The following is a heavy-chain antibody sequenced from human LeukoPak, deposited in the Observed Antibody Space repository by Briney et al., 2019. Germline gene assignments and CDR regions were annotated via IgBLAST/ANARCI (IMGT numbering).Heavy chain of an antibody. J-gene: IGHJ6*03. CDR2: ISSSGSTI. CDR1: GFTFSSYE. Sequence: GGSLRLSCAASGFTFSSYEMNWVRQAPGKWLEWVSYISSSGSTIYYADSVKGRFTISRDNAKNSLYLQMNSLRAEDTAVYYCARDRVAVAGSYMDVWGKGTTVTVSS. D-gene: IGHD6-19*01. CDR3: ARDRVAVAGSYMDV. V-gene: IGHV3-48*03.